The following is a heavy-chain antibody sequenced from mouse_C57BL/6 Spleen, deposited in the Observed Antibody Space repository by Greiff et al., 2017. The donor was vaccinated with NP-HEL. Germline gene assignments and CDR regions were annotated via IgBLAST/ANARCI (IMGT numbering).Heavy chain of an antibody. Sequence: EVQVVESGEGLVKPGGSLKLSCAASGFTFSSYAMSWVRQTPEKRLEWVAYISSGGDYIYYADTVKGRFTISRDNARNTLYLQMSSLKSEDTAMYYCTRDRGSNYLDYWGQGTTLTVSS. CDR3: TRDRGSNYLDY. CDR1: GFTFSSYA. CDR2: ISSGGDYI. D-gene: IGHD1-1*01. V-gene: IGHV5-9-1*02. J-gene: IGHJ2*01.